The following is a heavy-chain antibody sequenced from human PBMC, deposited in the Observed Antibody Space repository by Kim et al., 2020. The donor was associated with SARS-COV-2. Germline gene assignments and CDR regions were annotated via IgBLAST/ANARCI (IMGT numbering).Heavy chain of an antibody. D-gene: IGHD3-10*01. CDR3: ARGVVRGVVDY. V-gene: IGHV3-74*01. Sequence: GGSLRLSCAASGFTFSSYWMHWVRQAPGKGLVWVSRINSDGSSTSYADSVKGRFTISRDNAKNTLYLQMNSLRAEDTAVYYCARGVVRGVVDYWGQGTLVTVSS. CDR1: GFTFSSYW. J-gene: IGHJ4*02. CDR2: INSDGSST.